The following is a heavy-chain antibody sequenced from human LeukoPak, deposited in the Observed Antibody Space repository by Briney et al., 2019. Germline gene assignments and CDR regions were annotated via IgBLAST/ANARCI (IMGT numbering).Heavy chain of an antibody. Sequence: GGSLRLSCAASGFTFSSYSMNWVRQAPGKRLEWVSYISSSSSTIYYADSVKGRFTISRDNAKNSPYLQMNSLRAEDTAVYYCARERDYGDPYYFDYWGQGTLVTVSS. CDR3: ARERDYGDPYYFDY. V-gene: IGHV3-48*01. CDR2: ISSSSSTI. CDR1: GFTFSSYS. J-gene: IGHJ4*02. D-gene: IGHD4-17*01.